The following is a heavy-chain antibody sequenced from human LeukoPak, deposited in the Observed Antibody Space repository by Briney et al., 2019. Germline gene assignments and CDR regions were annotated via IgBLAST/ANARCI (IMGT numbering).Heavy chain of an antibody. CDR3: ARDPSAGSES. J-gene: IGHJ4*02. CDR2: IKPDGSEK. Sequence: GGSLRLSCAASGFTFSSYWMSWVRQAPGKGLEWVANIKPDGSEKNYVDSVKGRFTISRDNAKSSLYLQMNSLRVEDTAVYYCARDPSAGSESWGQGTLVTVSS. CDR1: GFTFSSYW. D-gene: IGHD6-25*01. V-gene: IGHV3-7*01.